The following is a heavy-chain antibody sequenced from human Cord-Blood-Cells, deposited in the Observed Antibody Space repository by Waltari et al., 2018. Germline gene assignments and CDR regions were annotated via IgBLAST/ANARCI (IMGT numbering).Heavy chain of an antibody. CDR2: IYYSGST. V-gene: IGHV4-39*07. CDR3: ARGDEFSEQYGGFDY. Sequence: QLQLQESGPGLVKPSETLSLTCTVSGGSISSSSSYWVWIRQPPGKGLEWIGSIYYSGSTYYNPSLKSRVTISVDTSKNQFSLKLSSVTAADTAVYYCARGDEFSEQYGGFDYWGQGTLVTVSS. CDR1: GGSISSSSSY. J-gene: IGHJ4*02. D-gene: IGHD2-15*01.